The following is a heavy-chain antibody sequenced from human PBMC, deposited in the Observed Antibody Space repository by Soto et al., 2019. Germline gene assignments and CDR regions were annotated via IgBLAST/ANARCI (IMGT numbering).Heavy chain of an antibody. CDR1: GYTFSSMG. Sequence: ASVKVSCKASGYTFSSMGISWVRQAPGQGLEWMGWISPYKGNTHYAQGLQGRVTMTTDTSTSTAYMELRSLRSDDTAVYYCARDLDASGSYYTHYWGQGTMVTVYS. J-gene: IGHJ4*02. D-gene: IGHD3-10*01. V-gene: IGHV1-18*01. CDR2: ISPYKGNT. CDR3: ARDLDASGSYYTHY.